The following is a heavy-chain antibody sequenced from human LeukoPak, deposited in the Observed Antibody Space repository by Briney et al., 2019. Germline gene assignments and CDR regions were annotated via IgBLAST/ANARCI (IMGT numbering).Heavy chain of an antibody. D-gene: IGHD5-12*01. Sequence: GGSLSLSCAASGFTFSSYAMSWVRQAPGKGLEWVSAISGSSGSTYYADSVKGRFTISRDNSKNTLYLQMSSLRAEDTAVYFCARAGYGSIFYFDYWGQGTLVTVSS. V-gene: IGHV3-23*01. CDR1: GFTFSSYA. J-gene: IGHJ4*02. CDR3: ARAGYGSIFYFDY. CDR2: ISGSSGST.